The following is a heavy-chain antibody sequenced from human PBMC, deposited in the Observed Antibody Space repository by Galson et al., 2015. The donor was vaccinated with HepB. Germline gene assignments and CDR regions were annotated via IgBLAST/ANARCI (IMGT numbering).Heavy chain of an antibody. J-gene: IGHJ6*02. Sequence: SVKVSCKASGYTFSTYSITWVRQAPGQGLEWMGWISPYNRNTDYARKFQGRVTMTTDTSTDTAYMELSSLRSEDTAVYYCATRSGSYLRAGSYYYYGMDVWGQGTTVTVSS. CDR1: GYTFSTYS. D-gene: IGHD3-10*01. CDR3: ATRSGSYLRAGSYYYYGMDV. CDR2: ISPYNRNT. V-gene: IGHV1-18*01.